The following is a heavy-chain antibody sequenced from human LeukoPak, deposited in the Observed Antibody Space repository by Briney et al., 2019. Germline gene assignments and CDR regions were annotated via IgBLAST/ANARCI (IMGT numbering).Heavy chain of an antibody. V-gene: IGHV4-39*01. CDR2: IYYSGST. Sequence: PSETLSLTCTVSGGSISSSSYYWGWIRQPPGKGLEWIGSIYYSGSTYYNPSLKSRVTISVDTSKNQFSLKLSSVTAADTAVYYCARQEAVPGIAARGGNWFDPWGQGTLVTVSS. CDR1: GGSISSSSYY. J-gene: IGHJ5*02. D-gene: IGHD6-6*01. CDR3: ARQEAVPGIAARGGNWFDP.